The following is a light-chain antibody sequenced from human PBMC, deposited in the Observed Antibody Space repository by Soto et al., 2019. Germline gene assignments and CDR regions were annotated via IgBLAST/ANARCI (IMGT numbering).Light chain of an antibody. CDR3: QQYESSPIT. CDR1: QSLSNFF. CDR2: GTS. V-gene: IGKV3-20*01. Sequence: EIVLTQSPGILSLSPGEGATLSCRASQSLSNFFLAWYQQKPGQAPRLLIYGTSIMATGIPYRFSGSGSETDFTLTVNRLEPEDFAVYYCQQYESSPITFGQGTRLEIK. J-gene: IGKJ5*01.